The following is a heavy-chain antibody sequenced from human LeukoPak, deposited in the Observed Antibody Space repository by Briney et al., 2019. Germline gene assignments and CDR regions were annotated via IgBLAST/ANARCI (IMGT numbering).Heavy chain of an antibody. J-gene: IGHJ3*02. V-gene: IGHV1-69*13. D-gene: IGHD2-2*01. CDR3: ASGYCSSTSCYGPVHAFDI. Sequence: SVKVSCKASGVTFSTNSFSWVRQAPGQGLEWMGGLMPQYETTFYAQSFQGRVTITADESTSTAYMELSSLRSEDTAVYYCASGYCSSTSCYGPVHAFDIWGQGTMVTVSS. CDR1: GVTFSTNS. CDR2: LMPQYETT.